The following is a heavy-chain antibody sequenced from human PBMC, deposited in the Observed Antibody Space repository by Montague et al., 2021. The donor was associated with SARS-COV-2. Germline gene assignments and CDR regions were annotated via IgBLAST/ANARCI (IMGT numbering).Heavy chain of an antibody. CDR3: TTVADILAGFSSLFDL. V-gene: IGHV3-15*05. D-gene: IGHD3-9*01. J-gene: IGHJ2*01. Sequence: SLRLSCAASGFTFSDAWMSWVRQPPGKGLEWVGRIRSKNDGGTRDYGAPVKGKFTISRDDSKSALYLQMNNLKAEDTAIYYCTTVADILAGFSSLFDLWGRGALGTVSS. CDR2: IRSKNDGGTR. CDR1: GFTFSDAW.